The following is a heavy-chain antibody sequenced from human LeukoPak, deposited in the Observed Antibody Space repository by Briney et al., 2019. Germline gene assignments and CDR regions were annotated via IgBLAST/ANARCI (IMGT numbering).Heavy chain of an antibody. D-gene: IGHD1-26*01. V-gene: IGHV3-23*01. CDR1: GFTFKSYV. Sequence: GGSLRLSCVASGFTFKSYVMNWVRQAPGKGLEWLATIYGSGVSISYADSVKGRFTISRDNSNNTLYLQINSLRAEDTAMYYCAKELGWELPVGAYWGQGILVTVSS. CDR2: IYGSGVSI. CDR3: AKELGWELPVGAY. J-gene: IGHJ4*02.